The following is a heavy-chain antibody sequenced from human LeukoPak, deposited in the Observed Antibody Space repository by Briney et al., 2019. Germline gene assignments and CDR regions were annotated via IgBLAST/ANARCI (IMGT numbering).Heavy chain of an antibody. Sequence: PSGTLSLTCAVSGGSITTGNWWSWVRQTPGKGLEWIGEVYHRGNTNYNPSLKSRTTVSVDKSKNQFSLKLNSVTAADTAVYYCARVPRGAGALDYWGQGTLVTVSS. CDR2: VYHRGNT. CDR1: GGSITTGNW. J-gene: IGHJ4*02. D-gene: IGHD3-10*01. CDR3: ARVPRGAGALDY. V-gene: IGHV4-4*02.